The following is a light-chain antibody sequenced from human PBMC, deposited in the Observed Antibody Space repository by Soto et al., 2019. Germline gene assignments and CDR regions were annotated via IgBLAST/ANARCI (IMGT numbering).Light chain of an antibody. J-gene: IGKJ1*01. CDR2: NAA. V-gene: IGKV3-15*01. CDR1: QRIDTS. Sequence: EIVMTQSPATLSVSPGERATLSCRASQRIDTSLAWYQQRPGQAPRLLLYNAATRATGIPARFSGRGFGTEFTLTISSLQSEDFALYYCHQYNFWPTFGQGTKVDIK. CDR3: HQYNFWPT.